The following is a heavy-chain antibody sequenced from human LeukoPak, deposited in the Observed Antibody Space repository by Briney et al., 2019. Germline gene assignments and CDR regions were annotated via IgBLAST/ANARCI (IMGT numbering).Heavy chain of an antibody. D-gene: IGHD5-12*01. V-gene: IGHV3-53*01. CDR1: GFTVSSNY. Sequence: GGSLRLSCAASGFTVSSNYMSWVRQAPGKGLEWVSVIYSGGSTYYADSVKGRFTISRDNAKNSLYLQMNSLRAEDTAVYYCAREWNGYDYVGEDYWGQGTLVTVSS. CDR3: AREWNGYDYVGEDY. CDR2: IYSGGST. J-gene: IGHJ4*02.